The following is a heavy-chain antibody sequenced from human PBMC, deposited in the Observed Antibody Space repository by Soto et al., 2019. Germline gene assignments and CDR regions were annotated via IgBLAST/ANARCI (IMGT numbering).Heavy chain of an antibody. Sequence: ASETLSLTCAVSGDSITTSDYYWAWIRQPPGKGLEWLGSICYSGSTYYNPSLKSRVTISVDTSRNHFSLNLNSVTAADTAVYYCARAVIPAANSPPYWSQGTLVTVSS. J-gene: IGHJ4*02. CDR1: GDSITTSDYY. CDR3: ARAVIPAANSPPY. V-gene: IGHV4-39*01. CDR2: ICYSGST. D-gene: IGHD2-2*01.